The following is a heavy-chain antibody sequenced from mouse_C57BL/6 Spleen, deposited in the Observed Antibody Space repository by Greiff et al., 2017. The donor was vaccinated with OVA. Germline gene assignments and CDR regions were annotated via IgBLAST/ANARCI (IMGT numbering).Heavy chain of an antibody. Sequence: VQLQQPGAELVKPGASVKMSCKASGYTFTSYWITWVKQRPGQGLEWIGDIYPGSGSTNYNEKFKSKATLTVDTSSSTAYMQLSSLTSEDSAVYYCARWDDGYSYFDYWGQGTTLTVSS. CDR3: ARWDDGYSYFDY. D-gene: IGHD2-3*01. V-gene: IGHV1-55*01. J-gene: IGHJ2*01. CDR2: IYPGSGST. CDR1: GYTFTSYW.